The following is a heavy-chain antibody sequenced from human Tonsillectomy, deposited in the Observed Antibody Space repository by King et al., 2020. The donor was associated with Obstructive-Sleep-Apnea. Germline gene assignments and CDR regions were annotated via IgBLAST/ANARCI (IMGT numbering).Heavy chain of an antibody. CDR1: GGSISSGGYS. CDR2: IYYSGST. J-gene: IGHJ5*02. CDR3: ARYCHYCRWGYNWFDP. D-gene: IGHD2-15*01. Sequence: QLQESGPGLVKPSQTLSLTCAVSGGSISSGGYSWSWIRQPPGKGLEWIGYIYYSGSTYYNPSLKSRVTISVDTSKNQFSLKLSSVTAADTAVYYCARYCHYCRWGYNWFDPWGQGTLVTVSS. V-gene: IGHV4-30-4*07.